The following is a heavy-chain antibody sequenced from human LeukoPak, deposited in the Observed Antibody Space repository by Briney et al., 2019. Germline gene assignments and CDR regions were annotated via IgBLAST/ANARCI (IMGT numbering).Heavy chain of an antibody. J-gene: IGHJ4*02. CDR1: GFTVSSNY. V-gene: IGHV3-66*01. D-gene: IGHD5-24*01. CDR2: IYSGGST. Sequence: GGSLRLSCAASGFTVSSNYMRWVRQAPGKGPEWVSVIYSGGSTYYADSVKGRFTISRDNSKNTLYLQMNSLRAEDTAVYYCARDGGRRRDGYNPDYWGQGTLVTVSS. CDR3: ARDGGRRRDGYNPDY.